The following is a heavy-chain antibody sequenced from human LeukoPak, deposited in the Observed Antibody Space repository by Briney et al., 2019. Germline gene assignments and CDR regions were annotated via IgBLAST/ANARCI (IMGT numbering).Heavy chain of an antibody. J-gene: IGHJ6*03. Sequence: PSETLSLTCTVSGGSISSYYWSWIRQPPGKGLECIGFIYDSGSTHYNPSPKSRLTISVDTSKNQFSLKLRSVTAADTAVYYCARTTEAHSWQTRYYSYYMDVWGKGTTVTISS. V-gene: IGHV4-59*01. CDR3: ARTTEAHSWQTRYYSYYMDV. CDR2: IYDSGST. CDR1: GGSISSYY. D-gene: IGHD6-13*01.